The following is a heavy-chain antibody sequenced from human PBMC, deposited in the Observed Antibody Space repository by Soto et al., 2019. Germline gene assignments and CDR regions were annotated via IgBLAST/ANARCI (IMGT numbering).Heavy chain of an antibody. CDR2: IDPSTSYS. V-gene: IGHV5-10-1*01. J-gene: IGHJ5*02. CDR3: ARHPTLHESRFWSVFDP. CDR1: GYSFNTYW. Sequence: PGEYLKISCQGSGYSFNTYWISWVRQIPGKGLEWMGRIDPSTSYSNYSPSFESHVTISVDKSKRTAFLQWSSLKASDTAMYYCARHPTLHESRFWSVFDPWGEGTLVTVSA. D-gene: IGHD3-3*01.